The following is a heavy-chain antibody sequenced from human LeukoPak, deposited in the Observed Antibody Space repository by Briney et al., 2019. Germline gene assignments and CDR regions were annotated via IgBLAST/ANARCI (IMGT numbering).Heavy chain of an antibody. CDR2: IRYDGSNK. CDR1: GFTLSSYG. D-gene: IGHD3-22*01. Sequence: PGGSLRLSCAASGFTLSSYGMHWVRQAPGKGLEWVAFIRYDGSNKYYADSVKGRFTISRDNSKNTLYLQMNSLRAEDTAVYYCAKIRSQYYYDSSGYYFDYWGQGTLVTVSS. V-gene: IGHV3-30*02. CDR3: AKIRSQYYYDSSGYYFDY. J-gene: IGHJ4*02.